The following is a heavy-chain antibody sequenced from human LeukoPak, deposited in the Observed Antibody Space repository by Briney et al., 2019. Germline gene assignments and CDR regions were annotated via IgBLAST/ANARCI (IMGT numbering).Heavy chain of an antibody. CDR1: GFTFGDYA. CDR3: TRGLGSGSYYYYYYYGMDV. CDR2: IRSKAYGGTT. Sequence: GGSLRLSCTASGFTFGDYAMSWVRQAPGKGLEWVGFIRSKAYGGTTEYAASVKGRFTISRDDSNSIAYLQMNSLKTEDTAVYYCTRGLGSGSYYYYYYYGMDVWGQGTTVTVSS. J-gene: IGHJ6*02. V-gene: IGHV3-49*04. D-gene: IGHD3-10*02.